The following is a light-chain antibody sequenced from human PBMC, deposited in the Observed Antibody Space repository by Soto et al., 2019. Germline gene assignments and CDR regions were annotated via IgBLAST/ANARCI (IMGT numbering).Light chain of an antibody. Sequence: EIVLTQPPGTLSLSPGERATLSCRASQSVSSSYLAWYQQKPGQAPRLLIYGASSRATGIPDRFSGSGSGADFTLTISRLEPEDYAVYYCQQYGSSPITFGQGTRLEIK. CDR3: QQYGSSPIT. CDR2: GAS. J-gene: IGKJ5*01. V-gene: IGKV3-20*01. CDR1: QSVSSSY.